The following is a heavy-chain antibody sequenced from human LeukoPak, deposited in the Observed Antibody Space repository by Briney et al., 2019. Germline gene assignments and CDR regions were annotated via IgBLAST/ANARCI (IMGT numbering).Heavy chain of an antibody. Sequence: ASVKVSCKASGYTFTSYGISWVRQAPGQGLEWTGWISAYNGNTNYAQKLQGRVTMTTDTSTSTAYMELRSLRSDDTAVYYCARDRWIAVAGTLDYWGQGTLVTVSS. J-gene: IGHJ4*02. CDR3: ARDRWIAVAGTLDY. CDR1: GYTFTSYG. V-gene: IGHV1-18*01. D-gene: IGHD6-19*01. CDR2: ISAYNGNT.